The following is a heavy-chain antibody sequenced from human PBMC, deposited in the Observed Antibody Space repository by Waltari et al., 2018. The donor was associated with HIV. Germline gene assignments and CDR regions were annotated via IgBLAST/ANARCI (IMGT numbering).Heavy chain of an antibody. CDR1: GYSINSDDN. Sequence: QVQLQESGPGLLKPSETLSLTCVVSGYSINSDDNWAWIRQPPGKGPEWIGSVYHSGSTLHNPSLNSRVTISIDTSRSQFSLKLSSVTAADTAVYYCARAGVVPALFNLWGRGTLVTVSS. J-gene: IGHJ2*01. V-gene: IGHV4-38-2*01. D-gene: IGHD2-2*01. CDR2: VYHSGST. CDR3: ARAGVVPALFNL.